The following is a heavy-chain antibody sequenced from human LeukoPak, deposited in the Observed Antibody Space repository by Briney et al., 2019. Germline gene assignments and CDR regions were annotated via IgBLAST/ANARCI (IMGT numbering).Heavy chain of an antibody. D-gene: IGHD2/OR15-2a*01. CDR1: AFTFGRHG. J-gene: IGHJ4*02. V-gene: IGHV3-30*03. Sequence: PGQCRRLSCASAAFTFGRHGTHWVRQAAARGGAWVGLKSYDGSLKSYIASVKGRFTISRDNSKNTLYLQMNSLRAEDTAVYYCARGENSKTYPVSGYWGQGTLVTVSS. CDR2: KSYDGSLK. CDR3: ARGENSKTYPVSGY.